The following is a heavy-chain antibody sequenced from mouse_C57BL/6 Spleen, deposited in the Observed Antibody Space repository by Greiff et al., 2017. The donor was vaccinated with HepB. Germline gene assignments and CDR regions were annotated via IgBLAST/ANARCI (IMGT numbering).Heavy chain of an antibody. D-gene: IGHD2-5*01. V-gene: IGHV5-17*01. CDR2: ISSGSSTI. CDR3: ARFYSNYGYWYFDV. CDR1: GFTFSDYG. Sequence: EVKLMESGGGLVKPGGSLKLSCAASGFTFSDYGMHWVRQAPEKGLEWVAYISSGSSTIYYADTVKGRFTISRDNAKNTLFLQMTSLRSEDTAMYYCARFYSNYGYWYFDVWGTGTTVTVSS. J-gene: IGHJ1*03.